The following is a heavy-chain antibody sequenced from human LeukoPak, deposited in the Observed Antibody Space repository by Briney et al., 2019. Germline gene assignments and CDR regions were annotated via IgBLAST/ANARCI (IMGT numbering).Heavy chain of an antibody. CDR2: INPNSGGT. V-gene: IGHV1-2*06. CDR1: GYTFTGYY. CDR3: ARDRGTTVTPLGFYYYYMDV. D-gene: IGHD4-11*01. Sequence: ASVKVSCKASGYTFTGYYMHWVRQAPGRAREWMGRINPNSGGTNYAQKFQGRVTRTRDTSISTAYMELSRLRSDDTAVYYCARDRGTTVTPLGFYYYYMDVWGKGTTVTVSS. J-gene: IGHJ6*03.